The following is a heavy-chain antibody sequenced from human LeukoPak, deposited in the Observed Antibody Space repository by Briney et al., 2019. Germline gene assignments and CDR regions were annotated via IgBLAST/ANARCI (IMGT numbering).Heavy chain of an antibody. D-gene: IGHD6-13*01. J-gene: IGHJ4*02. Sequence: PGGSLRLSCAASGFTFSSYAMHWVRQAPGKGLEWVAFIRYDGSNKYYADSVKGRFTISRDNSKNTLYLQMNSLRAEDTAVYYCAKGFRIAAAVANYWGQGTLVTVSS. CDR3: AKGFRIAAAVANY. CDR1: GFTFSSYA. V-gene: IGHV3-30*02. CDR2: IRYDGSNK.